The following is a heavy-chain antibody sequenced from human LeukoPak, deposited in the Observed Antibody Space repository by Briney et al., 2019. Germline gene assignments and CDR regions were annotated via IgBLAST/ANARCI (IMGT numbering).Heavy chain of an antibody. CDR2: IYTSGST. V-gene: IGHV4-4*09. Sequence: SETLSLTCTVSGGSISSYYWSWIRQPPGKGLEWIGYIYTSGSTNYNPSLKSRVTISVDTSKNQFSLKLSSVTAADTAVYYCARRAILNWFDPWGQGTLVPVSS. J-gene: IGHJ5*02. CDR3: ARRAILNWFDP. CDR1: GGSISSYY. D-gene: IGHD3-3*01.